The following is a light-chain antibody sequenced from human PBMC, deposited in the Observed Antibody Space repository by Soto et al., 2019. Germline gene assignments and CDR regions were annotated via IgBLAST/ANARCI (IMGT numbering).Light chain of an antibody. Sequence: QSALTQPASVSGSPGQSITISCTGTSSDVGSYNLVSWYQQHPGKAPKLMIYEGSKRPSGVSNRFSGSKSGNTASLTISGLQPEDEAVYYCSSFTTNIRVFGGGTKLTVL. CDR1: SSDVGSYNL. CDR3: SSFTTNIRV. V-gene: IGLV2-14*02. CDR2: EGS. J-gene: IGLJ3*02.